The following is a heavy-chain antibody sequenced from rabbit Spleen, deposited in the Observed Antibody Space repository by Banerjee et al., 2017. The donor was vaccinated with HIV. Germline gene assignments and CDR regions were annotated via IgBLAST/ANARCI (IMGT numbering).Heavy chain of an antibody. D-gene: IGHD8-1*01. Sequence: QSLEESGGDLVKPGASLTLTCTASGVSFSFNSYMCWVRQAPGKGLEWIACIDSGSSGFTYFASWAKGRFTISKTSSTTVTLQMTSLTAADTATYFCARDSGSSFSSYGMDLWGPGHPRHRL. J-gene: IGHJ6*01. CDR2: IDSGSSGFT. V-gene: IGHV1S40*01. CDR1: GVSFSFNSY. CDR3: ARDSGSSFSSYGMDL.